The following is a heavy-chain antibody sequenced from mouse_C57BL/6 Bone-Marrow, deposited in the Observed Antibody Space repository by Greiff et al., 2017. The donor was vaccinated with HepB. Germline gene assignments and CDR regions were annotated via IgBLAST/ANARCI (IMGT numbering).Heavy chain of an antibody. V-gene: IGHV1-5*01. CDR3: TKGGWLRLRFAY. J-gene: IGHJ3*01. CDR1: GYTFTSYW. CDR2: IYPGNSDT. D-gene: IGHD2-2*01. Sequence: EVKVEESGTVLARPGASVKMSCKTSGYTFTSYWMHWVKQRPGQGLEWIGAIYPGNSDTSYNQKFKGKAKLTAVTSASTAYMELSSLTNEDSAVYYCTKGGWLRLRFAYWGQGTLVTVSA.